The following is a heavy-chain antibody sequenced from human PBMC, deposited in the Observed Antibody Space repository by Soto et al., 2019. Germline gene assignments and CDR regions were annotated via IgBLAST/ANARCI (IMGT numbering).Heavy chain of an antibody. D-gene: IGHD5-12*01. CDR2: IYYSGST. J-gene: IGHJ6*02. V-gene: IGHV4-39*07. CDR3: AGGYENYYYYGMDV. Sequence: SETLSLTCTVAGGSIRSSSFHWGWIRQPPGKGLEWIGSIYYSGSTYYSPSLKSRVTISVDRSKNQFSLKLSSVTAADTAVYYCAGGYENYYYYGMDVWGQGTTVTVS. CDR1: GGSIRSSSFH.